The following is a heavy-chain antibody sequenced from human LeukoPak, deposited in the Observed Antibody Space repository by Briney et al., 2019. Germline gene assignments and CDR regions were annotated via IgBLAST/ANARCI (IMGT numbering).Heavy chain of an antibody. J-gene: IGHJ4*02. CDR3: AIHRGSYPNYYFDY. D-gene: IGHD1-26*01. V-gene: IGHV4-4*02. CDR1: GGSISSSNW. Sequence: PSETLSLTCAVSGGSISSSNWWSWVRQPPGKGLEWIGEIYHSGSTNYNPSLKSRVTISVDKSKNQFSLKLSSVTAADTAVYYCAIHRGSYPNYYFDYWGQGTLVTVSS. CDR2: IYHSGST.